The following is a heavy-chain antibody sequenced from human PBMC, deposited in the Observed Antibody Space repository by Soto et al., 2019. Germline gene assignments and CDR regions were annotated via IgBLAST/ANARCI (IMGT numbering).Heavy chain of an antibody. CDR1: GGSISRGGYC. CDR3: ARVLRPTWFDP. CDR2: IYYSGST. J-gene: IGHJ5*02. D-gene: IGHD3-3*01. Sequence: ETLSLTCTVSGGSISRGGYCWSWIRQHPGKGLEWIGYIYYSGSTNYNPSLKSRVTISVDTSKNQFSLKLSSVTAADTAVYYCARVLRPTWFDPWGQGTLVTVSS. V-gene: IGHV4-61*08.